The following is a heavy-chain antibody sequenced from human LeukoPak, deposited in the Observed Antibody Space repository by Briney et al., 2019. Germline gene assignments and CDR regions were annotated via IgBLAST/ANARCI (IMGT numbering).Heavy chain of an antibody. CDR3: AKRPDSYYYDSSGYYYDY. CDR1: GFTFSSYS. Sequence: PGGSLRLSCAASGFTFSSYSMNWVRQAPGKGLEWVSSISSSSSYIYYADSVKGRFTISRDNAKNSLYLQMNSLRAGDTAVYYCAKRPDSYYYDSSGYYYDYWGQGTLVTVSS. CDR2: ISSSSSYI. D-gene: IGHD3-22*01. V-gene: IGHV3-21*01. J-gene: IGHJ4*02.